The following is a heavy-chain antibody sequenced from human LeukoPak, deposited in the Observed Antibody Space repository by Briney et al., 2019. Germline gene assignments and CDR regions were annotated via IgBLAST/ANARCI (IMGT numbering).Heavy chain of an antibody. V-gene: IGHV4-59*01. Sequence: SSETLSLTCTVSGGSISTYYWSWIRQPPGKGLEWIGYIYNSGSTNYNPSPKSRVTISVDTSKNQFSLKLSSVTAADTAVYYCARENSNSWYLDYWGQGTLVTVSS. CDR2: IYNSGST. J-gene: IGHJ4*02. D-gene: IGHD6-13*01. CDR1: GGSISTYY. CDR3: ARENSNSWYLDY.